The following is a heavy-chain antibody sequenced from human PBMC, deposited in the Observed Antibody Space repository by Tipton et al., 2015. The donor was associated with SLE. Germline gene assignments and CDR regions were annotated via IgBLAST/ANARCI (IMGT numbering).Heavy chain of an antibody. CDR3: ARAPYSSSRPYYYGMDV. CDR1: GGSFSSYY. CDR2: IYYSGST. Sequence: TLSLTCAVYGGSFSSYYWGWIRQPPGKGLEWIGSIYYSGSTYYNPSLRSRVTISIDTSKNQFSLKLSSVTAADTAVYYCARAPYSSSRPYYYGMDVWGQGTTVTVSS. V-gene: IGHV4-39*07. J-gene: IGHJ6*02. D-gene: IGHD6-6*01.